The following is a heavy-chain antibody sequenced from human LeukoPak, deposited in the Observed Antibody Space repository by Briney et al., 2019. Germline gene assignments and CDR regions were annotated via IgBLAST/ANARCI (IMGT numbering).Heavy chain of an antibody. CDR2: IYYSGNT. D-gene: IGHD2-21*01. CDR3: ASGLRRDWFDP. V-gene: IGHV4-59*01. CDR1: GGSISSYF. Sequence: SETLSLTCTVSGGSISSYFWSWIRQSPGKGLEWIGFIYYSGNTNSNPSLKSRVTMSVDTSKNQFSLRLTSVTAADTAVYYCASGLRRDWFDPWGQGTLVTVSS. J-gene: IGHJ5*02.